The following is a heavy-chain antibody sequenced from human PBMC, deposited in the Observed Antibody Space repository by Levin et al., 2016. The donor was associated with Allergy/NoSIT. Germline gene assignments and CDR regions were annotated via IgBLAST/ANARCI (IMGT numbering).Heavy chain of an antibody. CDR2: INPSGGST. CDR3: ARGIAIRPFDY. V-gene: IGHV1-46*01. D-gene: IGHD2-2*02. J-gene: IGHJ4*02. Sequence: WVRQAPGQGLEWMGIINPSGGSTSYAQKFQGRVTMTRDTSTSTVYMELSSLRSEDTAVYYCARGIAIRPFDYWGQGTLVTVSS.